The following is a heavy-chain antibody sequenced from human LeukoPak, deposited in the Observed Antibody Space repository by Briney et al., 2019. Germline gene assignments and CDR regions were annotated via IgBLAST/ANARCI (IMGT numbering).Heavy chain of an antibody. J-gene: IGHJ4*02. D-gene: IGHD3-22*01. CDR3: ARVIAPQEYYDSSPNSDY. CDR2: INWNGGRT. Sequence: PGGSLRLSCAASAFTFDDYGMKWVRQAPGKGLEGVSDINWNGGRTAYADSVKGRFTISRDNAKNSLYLQMNSLRAADTAVYYCARVIAPQEYYDSSPNSDYCGQGTLVTVSS. CDR1: AFTFDDYG. V-gene: IGHV3-20*04.